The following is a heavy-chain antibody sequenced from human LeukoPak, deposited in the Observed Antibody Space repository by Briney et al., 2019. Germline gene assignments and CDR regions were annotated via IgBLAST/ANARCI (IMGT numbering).Heavy chain of an antibody. CDR2: INPNSGGT. J-gene: IGHJ5*02. D-gene: IGHD2-2*02. V-gene: IGHV1-2*02. Sequence: GASVKVSCKASGYTFTGYYMHWVRQAPGQGLEWMGWINPNSGGTNYAQKFQGRVTMTRDTSISTAYMELSRLRSDDTAVYYCARDFQYCSSTSCYMAFDPRGQGTLVTVSS. CDR3: ARDFQYCSSTSCYMAFDP. CDR1: GYTFTGYY.